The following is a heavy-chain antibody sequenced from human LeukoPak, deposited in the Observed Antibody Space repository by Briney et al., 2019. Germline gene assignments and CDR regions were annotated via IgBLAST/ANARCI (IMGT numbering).Heavy chain of an antibody. J-gene: IGHJ4*02. CDR2: IYYSGST. CDR1: GGSISSSSYY. Sequence: SETLSLTCTVSGGSISSSSYYWGWIRQPPGKGLEWIGSIYYSGSTYYNPSLKSRVTISVDTSKNQFSLKLSSVTAAGTAVYYCARVEYRGSRGYSVYCFDYWGQGSLVTVSS. CDR3: ARVEYRGSRGYSVYCFDY. V-gene: IGHV4-39*07. D-gene: IGHD3-22*01.